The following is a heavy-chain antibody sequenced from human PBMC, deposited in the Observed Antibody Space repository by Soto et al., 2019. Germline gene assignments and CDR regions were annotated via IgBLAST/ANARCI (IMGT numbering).Heavy chain of an antibody. Sequence: EVQLLESGGGLVQPGGSLRLFCAASGFTFSSYDMSWVRQAPGKGLEWVSAISGSGGATYYADSVRGRFTISRDNSENILYLQRNTLRVEDTAVYSCAKDRGGGFDSWGQGTLVTVSS. V-gene: IGHV3-23*01. D-gene: IGHD3-10*01. J-gene: IGHJ4*02. CDR1: GFTFSSYD. CDR3: AKDRGGGFDS. CDR2: ISGSGGAT.